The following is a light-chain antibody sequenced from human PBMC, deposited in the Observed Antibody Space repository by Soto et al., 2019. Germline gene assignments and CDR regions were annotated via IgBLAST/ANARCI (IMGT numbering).Light chain of an antibody. V-gene: IGKV3-11*01. CDR1: QSVSSY. J-gene: IGKJ1*01. CDR3: QQRSNWPRT. Sequence: EIVLTQSPGTLSLSPGERATLSCRASQSVSSYLAWYQQKPGQAPRLLIYDASNRATGIPARFSGSGSGTDFTLTISSLEPEDFAVYYCQQRSNWPRTFGKGTKV. CDR2: DAS.